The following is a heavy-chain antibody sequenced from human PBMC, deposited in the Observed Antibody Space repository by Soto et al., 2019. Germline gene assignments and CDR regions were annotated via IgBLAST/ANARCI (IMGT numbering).Heavy chain of an antibody. D-gene: IGHD3-10*01. CDR2: MFYGGST. J-gene: IGHJ6*02. CDR1: GFTVSTHY. Sequence: EVQLVESGGGLVQPGGSLRLSCAASGFTVSTHYMTWVRQAPGKGLEWVSVMFYGGSTYYADSVKGRFTISRDDSENTCYLQMNSLRAEDSAVYYCATTGMGITLYYYYHGMDVWGQGTTVTVSS. CDR3: ATTGMGITLYYYYHGMDV. V-gene: IGHV3-66*01.